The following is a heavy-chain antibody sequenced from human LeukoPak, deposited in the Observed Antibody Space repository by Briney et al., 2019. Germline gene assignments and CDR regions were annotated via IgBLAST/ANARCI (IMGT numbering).Heavy chain of an antibody. D-gene: IGHD2-15*01. Sequence: ASVKVSCKASGGTFSSYAISWVRQAPGQGLEWMGGIIPIFGTANYAQKFQGRVTITADESTSTAYMELSSLRSEDTAVYYCARSGYCSGGSCSRSYYYYGMDVWGQGTTVTVSS. CDR2: IIPIFGTA. CDR3: ARSGYCSGGSCSRSYYYYGMDV. J-gene: IGHJ6*02. V-gene: IGHV1-69*13. CDR1: GGTFSSYA.